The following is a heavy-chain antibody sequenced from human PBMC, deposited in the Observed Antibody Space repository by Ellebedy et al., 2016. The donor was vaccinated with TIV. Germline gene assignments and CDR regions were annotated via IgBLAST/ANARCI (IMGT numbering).Heavy chain of an antibody. J-gene: IGHJ4*02. CDR3: ARDGEILY. CDR2: VYPNSGGT. CDR1: GYIFTGYY. V-gene: IGHV1-2*02. D-gene: IGHD4-17*01. Sequence: ASVKVSCXASGYIFTGYYMHWVRQAPGQGLEWMGWVYPNSGGTNYAQKFQGRVTMTRDTSISTAYMELSGLRSDDTAVYYCARDGEILYWGQGTLVSVSS.